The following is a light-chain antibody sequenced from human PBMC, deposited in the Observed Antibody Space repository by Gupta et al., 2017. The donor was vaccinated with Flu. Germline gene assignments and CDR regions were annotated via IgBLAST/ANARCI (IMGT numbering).Light chain of an antibody. Sequence: DIQMTQFPSTLSASVGDRVTITCRASQSIKTWLAWYQQKPGKVPKLLIYKASSSQSGVPSRFSGSGSGTEFTLTISSLQPDDFATYYCQQYQANPLTFGPGTKVVIK. CDR2: KAS. CDR1: QSIKTW. J-gene: IGKJ3*01. V-gene: IGKV1-5*03. CDR3: QQYQANPLT.